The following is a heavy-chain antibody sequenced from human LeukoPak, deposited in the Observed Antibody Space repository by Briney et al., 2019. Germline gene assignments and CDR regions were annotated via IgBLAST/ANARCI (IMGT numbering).Heavy chain of an antibody. D-gene: IGHD3-9*01. CDR1: GFTFSDHY. V-gene: IGHV3-72*01. J-gene: IGHJ3*02. CDR3: ARDPYYDILTGYYKAAGAFDI. CDR2: TRNKGNSYST. Sequence: GGSLRLSCAASGFTFSDHYMGWVRQAPGKGLEWVGRTRNKGNSYSTQYAASVEGRFTISRDDSKNSLYLQMNSLRAEDTAVYYCARDPYYDILTGYYKAAGAFDIWGQGTMVTVSS.